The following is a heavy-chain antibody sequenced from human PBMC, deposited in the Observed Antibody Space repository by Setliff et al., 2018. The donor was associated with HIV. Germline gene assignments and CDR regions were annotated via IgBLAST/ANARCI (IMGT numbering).Heavy chain of an antibody. CDR2: IKSKTDGETE. J-gene: IGHJ4*02. Sequence: GGSLRLSCAASGFTFSNAWMNWVRQAPGKGLEWVGRIKSKTDGETEDYAAPVKGRFTISRDDSRSTLYLQMNGLITEDTALYYCTTAVAQNWYGSGNENYWGQGTLVTVSS. CDR1: GFTFSNAW. V-gene: IGHV3-15*07. CDR3: TTAVAQNWYGSGNENY. D-gene: IGHD3-10*01.